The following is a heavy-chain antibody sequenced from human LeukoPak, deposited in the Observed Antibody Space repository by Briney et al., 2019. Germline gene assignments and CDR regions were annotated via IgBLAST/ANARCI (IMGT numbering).Heavy chain of an antibody. J-gene: IGHJ3*02. CDR1: GFTFSSYA. Sequence: GGSLRLSCAASGFTFSSYAMSWVRQAPGKGLEWVSAISGSGGSTYYADSVKGRFTISRDNSENTLYLQMNSLRAEDTAVYYCAKDPGLYDSSGYYYDDAFDIWGQGTMVTVSS. V-gene: IGHV3-23*01. CDR3: AKDPGLYDSSGYYYDDAFDI. CDR2: ISGSGGST. D-gene: IGHD3-22*01.